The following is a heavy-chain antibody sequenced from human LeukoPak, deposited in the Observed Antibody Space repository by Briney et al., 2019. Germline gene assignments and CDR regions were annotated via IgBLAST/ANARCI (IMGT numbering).Heavy chain of an antibody. CDR2: MNPNSDNT. D-gene: IGHD2-15*01. CDR1: GYIFTSYD. Sequence: GASVKVSCKASGYIFTSYDYNWVRQPTGQGLEWMGWMNPNSDNTGDAQKFQGRVTTTRNNSINTPYLELSSLNSEDTAVYYCARCSGGARKKNDFWGQGTLVTVSS. CDR3: ARCSGGARKKNDF. J-gene: IGHJ4*02. V-gene: IGHV1-8*02.